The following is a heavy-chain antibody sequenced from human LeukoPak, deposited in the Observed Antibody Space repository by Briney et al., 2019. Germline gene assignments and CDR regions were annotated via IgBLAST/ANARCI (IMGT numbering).Heavy chain of an antibody. CDR1: GFSFTDAW. Sequence: GGSLRLSCAASGFSFTDAWMNWVRQVPGKGLEWVGRIKSKADSGTRDFAAPVKGRFTISRDDSKKTFYLQMNGLKTEDTAVYYCSAGTGWSDFDYWGQGTLVTVSS. CDR2: IKSKADSGTR. D-gene: IGHD1-1*01. CDR3: SAGTGWSDFDY. V-gene: IGHV3-15*01. J-gene: IGHJ4*02.